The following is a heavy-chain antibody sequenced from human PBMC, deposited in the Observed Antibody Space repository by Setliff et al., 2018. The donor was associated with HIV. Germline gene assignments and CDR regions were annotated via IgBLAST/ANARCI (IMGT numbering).Heavy chain of an antibody. CDR1: GYPISSGYY. V-gene: IGHV4-38-2*02. Sequence: SETLSLTCTVSGYPISSGYYWGWIRQPPGKGLEWIGSIYHSGTTYYNPSLKSRVTISVDTSKNQFFLKLSSVTAADTAVYYCVRGYCSSTTCYDDYYYMDVWGKGSTVTVSS. CDR2: IYHSGTT. D-gene: IGHD2-2*01. J-gene: IGHJ6*03. CDR3: VRGYCSSTTCYDDYYYMDV.